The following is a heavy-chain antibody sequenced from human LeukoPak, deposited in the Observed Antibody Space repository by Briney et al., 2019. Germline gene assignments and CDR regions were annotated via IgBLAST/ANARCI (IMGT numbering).Heavy chain of an antibody. D-gene: IGHD1/OR15-1a*01. CDR2: ISGDGANT. Sequence: GESLKISCAASGFTSSSYAMSWVRQAPGKGLEWVASISGDGANTNYAESVKGRFTISRDNSKNTLYLQMNSLTGEDTAIYYCAKDPFHLGTIYFDYWGKGTLVTVSS. J-gene: IGHJ4*02. CDR1: GFTSSSYA. V-gene: IGHV3-23*01. CDR3: AKDPFHLGTIYFDY.